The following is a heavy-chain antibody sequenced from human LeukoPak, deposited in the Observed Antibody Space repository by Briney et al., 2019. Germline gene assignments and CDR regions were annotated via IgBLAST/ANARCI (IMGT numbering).Heavy chain of an antibody. J-gene: IGHJ3*02. CDR2: ISSSGSTI. V-gene: IGHV3-48*04. Sequence: PGGSLRLSCAASGFTFSSYWMSWVRQAPGKGLEWVSYISSSGSTIYYADSVKGRFTISRDNAKNSLYLQMNSLRAEDTAVYYCARDRYGIGYCSGGSCHPDAFDIWGQGTMVTVSS. CDR3: ARDRYGIGYCSGGSCHPDAFDI. D-gene: IGHD2-15*01. CDR1: GFTFSSYW.